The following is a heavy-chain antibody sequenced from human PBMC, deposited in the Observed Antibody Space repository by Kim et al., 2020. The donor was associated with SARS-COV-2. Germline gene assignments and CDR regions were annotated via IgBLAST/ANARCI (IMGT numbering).Heavy chain of an antibody. V-gene: IGHV3-30*02. CDR3: AKDSAKAAAGNFDY. Sequence: ADSVKCRFTISRDNSKNTLYLQMNSLRAEDTAVYYCAKDSAKAAAGNFDYWGQGTLVTVSS. D-gene: IGHD6-13*01. J-gene: IGHJ4*02.